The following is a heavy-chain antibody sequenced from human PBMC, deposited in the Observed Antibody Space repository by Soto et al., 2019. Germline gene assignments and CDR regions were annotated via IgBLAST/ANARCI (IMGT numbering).Heavy chain of an antibody. D-gene: IGHD3-3*01. V-gene: IGHV3-15*07. J-gene: IGHJ6*02. CDR1: GCTFISYG. CDR3: TTLSITIFGVVLMDV. Sequence: PGVPMRLSCSAAGCTFISYGMNWVRKDTGKGLERVGRIKSKTDGGTTDYAAPVKGRFTISRDDSKNTLYLQMNSLKTEDTAVYYCTTLSITIFGVVLMDVWGQGTTVTVSS. CDR2: IKSKTDGGTT.